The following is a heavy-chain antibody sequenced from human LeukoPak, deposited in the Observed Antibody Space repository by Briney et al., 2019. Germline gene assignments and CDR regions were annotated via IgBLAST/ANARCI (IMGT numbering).Heavy chain of an antibody. J-gene: IGHJ6*02. CDR1: GLTFSSSW. D-gene: IGHD2-8*01. V-gene: IGHV3-33*08. CDR3: ARDRHCVNGVCHSPPGMDV. Sequence: GGSLRLSCAVSGLTFSSSWMHWVRQAPGKGLEWVADIWFDKNQHFADSVKGRFAISRDNSKNTVYLQINSLRAEDTAVYYCARDRHCVNGVCHSPPGMDVWGQGTTVTVSS. CDR2: IWFDKNQ.